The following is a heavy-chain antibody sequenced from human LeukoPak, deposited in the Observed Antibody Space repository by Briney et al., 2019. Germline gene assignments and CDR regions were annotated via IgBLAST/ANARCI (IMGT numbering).Heavy chain of an antibody. CDR2: ISSSGSTI. D-gene: IGHD2-15*01. J-gene: IGHJ4*02. CDR1: GFTFSDYY. CDR3: ARDPVVAATPPFFDY. V-gene: IGHV3-11*04. Sequence: PGGSLRLSCAASGFTFSDYYMTWIRQAPGKGLEWVSGISSSGSTIYYADSVKGRFTISRDNAKNSLYLQMNSLRAEDTAVYYCARDPVVAATPPFFDYWGQGTLVTVSS.